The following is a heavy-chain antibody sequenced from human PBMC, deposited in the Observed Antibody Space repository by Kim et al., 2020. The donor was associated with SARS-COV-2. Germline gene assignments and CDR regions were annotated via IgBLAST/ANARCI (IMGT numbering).Heavy chain of an antibody. Sequence: YAQKLQGRVTMTTDTSTSTAYMELRSLRSDDTAVYYCARDRPELLFAFDIWGQGTMVTVSS. V-gene: IGHV1-18*01. CDR3: ARDRPELLFAFDI. J-gene: IGHJ3*02. D-gene: IGHD1-26*01.